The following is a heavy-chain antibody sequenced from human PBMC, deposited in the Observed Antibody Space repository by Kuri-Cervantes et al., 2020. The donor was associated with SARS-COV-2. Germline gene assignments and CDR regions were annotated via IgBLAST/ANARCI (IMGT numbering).Heavy chain of an antibody. V-gene: IGHV1-45*02. J-gene: IGHJ3*02. CDR3: ATQRCNNGVCYSNEAFDI. CDR1: GYTFTSYY. D-gene: IGHD2-8*01. Sequence: SVKVSCKASGYTFTSYYMHWVRQAPGQALEWMGWITAFNGNTEYAQKVLDRVTVTTDRSINTAYMELSSLTSEDTAMYYCATQRCNNGVCYSNEAFDIWGQGTMVTVSS. CDR2: ITAFNGNT.